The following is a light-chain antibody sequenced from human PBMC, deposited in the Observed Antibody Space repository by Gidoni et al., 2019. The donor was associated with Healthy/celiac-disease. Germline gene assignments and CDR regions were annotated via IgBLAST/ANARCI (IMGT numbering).Light chain of an antibody. CDR3: QQSYSTQIT. J-gene: IGKJ4*01. CDR2: DAS. V-gene: IGKV1-39*01. Sequence: DIQMTHSPSSLSASVGDRVTITCRASQRIRSYLNWYQQKPGKAPKLLIYDASSLQSGVPSRFSGSGSGTDFTLTISSLQPEDFANYYCQQSYSTQITFXGXTKVEIK. CDR1: QRIRSY.